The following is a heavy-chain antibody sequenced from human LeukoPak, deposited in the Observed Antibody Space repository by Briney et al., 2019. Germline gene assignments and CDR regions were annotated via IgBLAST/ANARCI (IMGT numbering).Heavy chain of an antibody. CDR3: AKDLTYYYDSTGYYFDY. D-gene: IGHD3-22*01. J-gene: IGHJ4*02. CDR1: GFTFSSYA. CDR2: ISGSGGTT. Sequence: GALSLSCAASGFTFSSYAMSWVRQAPGKGLELVSGISGSGGTTYYADSVKGRFTISRDNSKNTLYLQLNSLRAEDTAIYYCAKDLTYYYDSTGYYFDYWGQGTLVTVSS. V-gene: IGHV3-23*01.